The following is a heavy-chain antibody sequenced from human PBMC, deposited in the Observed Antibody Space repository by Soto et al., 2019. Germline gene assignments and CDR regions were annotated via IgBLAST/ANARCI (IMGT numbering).Heavy chain of an antibody. V-gene: IGHV2-5*02. Sequence: QITLKESGPTLGKPTQTLTLTCTFSGFSLSTSGVGVCWIRQPPGKALEWLALIYWDDDKRDSPFLKSRLNITKDTSKIQVVLTMTNMEPVDTATYYCAHSPYSGSSYYFDYWGQGTLVTVDS. CDR3: AHSPYSGSSYYFDY. J-gene: IGHJ4*02. CDR2: IYWDDDK. CDR1: GFSLSTSGVG. D-gene: IGHD6-6*01.